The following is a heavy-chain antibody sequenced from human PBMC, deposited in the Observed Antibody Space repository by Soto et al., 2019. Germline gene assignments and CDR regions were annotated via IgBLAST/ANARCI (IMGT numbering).Heavy chain of an antibody. Sequence: ASVKVSCKASGYTFTSYGISWVRQAPGQGLEWMGWISAYNGNTNYAQKLQGRVTMTTDTSTSTAYMELRSLRSDDTAVYYCARSGVLLWFGELEYYFDYWGQGTLVTVSS. CDR2: ISAYNGNT. CDR1: GYTFTSYG. V-gene: IGHV1-18*01. CDR3: ARSGVLLWFGELEYYFDY. D-gene: IGHD3-10*01. J-gene: IGHJ4*02.